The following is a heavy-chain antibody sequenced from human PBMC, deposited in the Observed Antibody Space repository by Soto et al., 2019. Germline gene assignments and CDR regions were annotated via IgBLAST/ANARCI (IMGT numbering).Heavy chain of an antibody. CDR1: GYTFTTCG. D-gene: IGHD1-26*01. Sequence: HVQLVQSGAEVKKPGASVKVSCKASGYTFTTCGIHWVRQAPGQSLEWMGWINAGSGDTKYSQKFQGRVTITRDTSADTAYMELTSLRPEETAVYYCARRSPYCGIDYWGQGTLVTVSS. CDR3: ARRSPYCGIDY. V-gene: IGHV1-3*01. CDR2: INAGSGDT. J-gene: IGHJ4*02.